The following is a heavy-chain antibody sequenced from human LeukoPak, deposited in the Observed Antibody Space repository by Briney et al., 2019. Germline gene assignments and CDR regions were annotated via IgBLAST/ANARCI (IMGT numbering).Heavy chain of an antibody. D-gene: IGHD3-9*01. Sequence: GGSLRLSCAASGFTVSSNYMSWVRQAPGKGLEWVSVIYSGGSTYYADSVKGRFTISRDNSKNTVYLQMYSLRADDTAVYYCARGRGMSYDILTGYTPANWFDPWGQGTLVTVSS. CDR2: IYSGGST. CDR3: ARGRGMSYDILTGYTPANWFDP. V-gene: IGHV3-53*01. CDR1: GFTVSSNY. J-gene: IGHJ5*02.